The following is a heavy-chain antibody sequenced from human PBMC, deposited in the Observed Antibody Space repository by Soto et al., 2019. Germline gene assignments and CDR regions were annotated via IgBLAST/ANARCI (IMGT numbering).Heavy chain of an antibody. CDR1: GYSFTSFW. CDR3: ARQWVGYCSSTSCYASYMDV. J-gene: IGHJ6*03. V-gene: IGHV5-51*01. CDR2: IYPGDSDT. D-gene: IGHD2-2*01. Sequence: PGEFLKISCRGSGYSFTSFWIGWVRQMPGKGLEWMGIIYPGDSDTRYSPSFQGQVTISADKSISTAYLQWSSLKASDTAMYYWARQWVGYCSSTSCYASYMDVWGKGTTVTSP.